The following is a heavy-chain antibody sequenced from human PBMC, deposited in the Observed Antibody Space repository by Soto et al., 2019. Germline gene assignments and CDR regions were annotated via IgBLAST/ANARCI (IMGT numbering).Heavy chain of an antibody. J-gene: IGHJ6*02. V-gene: IGHV1-8*01. D-gene: IGHD6-6*01. CDR1: GYTFTSYD. CDR2: MNPNSGNT. Sequence: ASVKVSCKASGYTFTSYDINWVRQATGQGLEWMGWMNPNSGNTGYAQKFQGRVTMTRNTSISTAYMELSSLRSEDTAVYYCARGRVYIAARPNRYYYGMDVWGQGTTVTVSS. CDR3: ARGRVYIAARPNRYYYGMDV.